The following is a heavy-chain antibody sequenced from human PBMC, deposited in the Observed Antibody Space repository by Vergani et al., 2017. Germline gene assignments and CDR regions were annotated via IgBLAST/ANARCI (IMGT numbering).Heavy chain of an antibody. CDR3: ARLYGRDSSGSKYFDY. V-gene: IGHV5-51*03. CDR2: IYPADSDT. CDR1: EYSFGNYW. D-gene: IGHD3-22*01. J-gene: IGHJ4*02. Sequence: EVELVQSGPEMRKPGESLKISCKGSEYSFGNYWIGWVRQMPGKGLEWMGIIYPADSDTRYSRSFHGEVTISADKSISTACLQRSSLRASDSAMYYCARLYGRDSSGSKYFDYWGQGTLVTVSS.